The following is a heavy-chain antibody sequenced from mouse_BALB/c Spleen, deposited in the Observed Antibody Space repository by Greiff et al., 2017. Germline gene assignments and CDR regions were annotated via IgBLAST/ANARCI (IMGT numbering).Heavy chain of an antibody. V-gene: IGHV5-9-4*01. Sequence: DVMLVESGGGLVKPGGSLKLSCAASGFTFSSYAMSWVRQSPEKRLEWVAEISSGGSYTYYPDTVTGRFTISRDNAKNTLYLEMSSLRSEDTAMYYCARKGVRRIGYYAMDYWGQGTSVTVSS. J-gene: IGHJ4*01. CDR3: ARKGVRRIGYYAMDY. CDR1: GFTFSSYA. D-gene: IGHD2-14*01. CDR2: ISSGGSYT.